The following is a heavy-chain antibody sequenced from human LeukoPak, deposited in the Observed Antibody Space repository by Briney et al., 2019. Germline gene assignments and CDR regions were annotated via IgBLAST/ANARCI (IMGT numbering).Heavy chain of an antibody. V-gene: IGHV1-18*01. Sequence: GASVKVSCKASGYIFTTYGISWVRQAPGQGLEWMGWISAYNGNTNYAQKLQGRVTMATDTSTSTAYMELRSLRSDDTAVYYCARGSYVWGSYRAFDYWGQGTLVTVSS. J-gene: IGHJ4*02. D-gene: IGHD3-16*02. CDR1: GYIFTTYG. CDR3: ARGSYVWGSYRAFDY. CDR2: ISAYNGNT.